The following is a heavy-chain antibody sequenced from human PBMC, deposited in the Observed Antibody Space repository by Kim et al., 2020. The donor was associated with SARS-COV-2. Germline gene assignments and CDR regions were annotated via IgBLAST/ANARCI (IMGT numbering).Heavy chain of an antibody. CDR2: YYSVST. J-gene: IGHJ4*02. CDR3: VRGFDY. V-gene: IGHV4-59*09. Sequence: YYSVSTNYNPSPKSRVTISVDTAKNQFSLKLSSVTAADTAVYYCVRGFDYWGQGTLVTVSS.